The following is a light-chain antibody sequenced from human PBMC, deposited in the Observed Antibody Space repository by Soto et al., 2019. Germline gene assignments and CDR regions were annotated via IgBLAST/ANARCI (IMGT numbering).Light chain of an antibody. CDR1: SSNIGAGYD. J-gene: IGLJ2*01. Sequence: QSVLTQPLSVSGAPGQRVTISCTGSSSNIGAGYDVQWYQQLPGAAPKLLIFGNSNRPSGVPDRFSGSRSGTSASLAITGLQAEDEADFFCQSYDISLSVSVIFGGGTKVTVL. CDR3: QSYDISLSVSVI. CDR2: GNS. V-gene: IGLV1-40*01.